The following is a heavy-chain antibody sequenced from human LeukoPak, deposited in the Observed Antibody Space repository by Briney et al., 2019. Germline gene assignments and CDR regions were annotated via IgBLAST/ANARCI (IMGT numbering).Heavy chain of an antibody. J-gene: IGHJ4*02. CDR1: GFTFSRYG. CDR2: IWYDGSNK. V-gene: IGHV3-33*01. Sequence: PRGSLRLSCAASGFTFSRYGMHWVRQAPGKGLEWVAVIWYDGSNKYYADSVKGRFTISRDNSKNTLYLQMNSLRAEDTAVYYCARDYKYAFDNWGQGTLVTVSS. CDR3: ARDYKYAFDN. D-gene: IGHD5-24*01.